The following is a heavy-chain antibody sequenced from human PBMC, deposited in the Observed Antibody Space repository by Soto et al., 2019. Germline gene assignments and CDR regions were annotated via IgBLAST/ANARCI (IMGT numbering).Heavy chain of an antibody. CDR2: ISNDGNTK. CDR3: ARDLGTRPKSGMDF. CDR1: GFTFIGFINYG. V-gene: IGHV3-30*03. D-gene: IGHD7-27*01. Sequence: PGGSLRLSCAASGFTFIGFINYGMHWVRQAPGKGLEWVAVISNDGNTKWYADSVKGRFTISRDNSKNKLYLQMGSLRVEDMAVYYCARDLGTRPKSGMDFWGQGTTVTVSS. J-gene: IGHJ6*02.